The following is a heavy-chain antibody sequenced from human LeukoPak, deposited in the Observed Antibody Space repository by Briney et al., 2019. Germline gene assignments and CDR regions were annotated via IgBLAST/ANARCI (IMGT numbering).Heavy chain of an antibody. CDR1: GGSISSSSYY. Sequence: PSETLSLTCTVSGGSISSSSYYWGWIRQPPGKGLEWIGSIYYSGSTYYNPSLKSRATISVDTSENHFSLQLNDVTAADTAVYFCARFPRHTTDFDHWGQGTLVTVSS. D-gene: IGHD1-1*01. CDR3: ARFPRHTTDFDH. CDR2: IYYSGST. J-gene: IGHJ4*02. V-gene: IGHV4-39*07.